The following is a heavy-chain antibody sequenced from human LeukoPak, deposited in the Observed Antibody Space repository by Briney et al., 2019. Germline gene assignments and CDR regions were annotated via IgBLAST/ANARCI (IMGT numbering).Heavy chain of an antibody. J-gene: IGHJ3*02. CDR2: ISGSGGST. D-gene: IGHD3-3*01. CDR1: GFTFSSHG. CDR3: AKAAHIYDFWRPQAFDI. V-gene: IGHV3-23*01. Sequence: PGGTLRLSCAASGFTFSSHGMSWVRQAPGKGLEWVSAISGSGGSTYYADSVKGRFTISRDNSKNTLYLQMNSLRAEDTAVYYCAKAAHIYDFWRPQAFDIWGQGTMVTVSS.